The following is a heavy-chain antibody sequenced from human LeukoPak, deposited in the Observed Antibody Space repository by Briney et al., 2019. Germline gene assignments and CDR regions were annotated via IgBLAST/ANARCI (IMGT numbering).Heavy chain of an antibody. CDR1: GGSISSSSYY. V-gene: IGHV4-39*01. J-gene: IGHJ4*02. CDR3: ARRRSGNSYVDY. CDR2: FYYSGST. Sequence: SETLSLTCTVSGGSISSSSYYWGWIRQPPGQGLEWIGSFYYSGSTYYNPSLKSRVTISVDTSQNQFSLKLSSVTATDTAVYYCARRRSGNSYVDYWGQGTLVTVSS. D-gene: IGHD5-18*01.